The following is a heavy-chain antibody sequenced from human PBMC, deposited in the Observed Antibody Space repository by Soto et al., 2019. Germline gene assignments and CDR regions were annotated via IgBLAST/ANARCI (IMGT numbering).Heavy chain of an antibody. CDR2: IRGRGGST. CDR1: GFTFSSYA. V-gene: IGHV3-23*01. Sequence: EVQLLESGGGLVQPGGSLRLSCAASGFTFSSYAMSWVRQAPGKGLEWVSAIRGRGGSTYYAYSVKGRFTISRDNSKNTLYLQMNRLRAEDTAVYYCAKGDNWNEGGWRWPVDFGFDYWGQGTLVTVSS. D-gene: IGHD1-20*01. J-gene: IGHJ4*02. CDR3: AKGDNWNEGGWRWPVDFGFDY.